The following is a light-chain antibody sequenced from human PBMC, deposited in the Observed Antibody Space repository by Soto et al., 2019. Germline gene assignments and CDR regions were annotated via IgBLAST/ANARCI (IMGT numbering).Light chain of an antibody. Sequence: AIQMTQSPSSLPASVGDRVTITCRASQDIRNDLGWYQQKPGKAPKLLIYAISSLQSGVPSRFSGSGSGTDFTLTSSSLHPEYFATYYCLQDYNYPYTFGQGTKLEI. V-gene: IGKV1-6*01. CDR3: LQDYNYPYT. CDR2: AIS. J-gene: IGKJ2*01. CDR1: QDIRND.